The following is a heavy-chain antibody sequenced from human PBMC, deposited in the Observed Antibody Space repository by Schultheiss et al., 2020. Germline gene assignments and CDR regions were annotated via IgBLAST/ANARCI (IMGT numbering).Heavy chain of an antibody. J-gene: IGHJ4*02. CDR2: IYYSGST. CDR1: GGSVSSGRYY. D-gene: IGHD6-13*01. V-gene: IGHV4-61*01. CDR3: ARLIAAAIYYFDY. Sequence: GSLRLSCTVSGGSVSSGRYYWSWIRQPPGKGLEWIGYIYYSGSTNYNPSLKSRVTISVDTSKNQFSLKLSSVTAADTAVYYCARLIAAAIYYFDYWGQGTLVTVSS.